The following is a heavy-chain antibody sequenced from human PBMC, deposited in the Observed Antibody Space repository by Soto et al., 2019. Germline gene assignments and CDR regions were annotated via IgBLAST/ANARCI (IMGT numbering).Heavy chain of an antibody. V-gene: IGHV5-10-1*01. Sequence: PGESLKISCKGSGYSFAGYWITCVRQKPGKGLEWMVRIDPSDSQTYYSPSFRGHVTISATKSITTVFLQWSSLRASDTAMYYCARQRYDSDTGPNFQYYFDSWGQGTPVTVSS. CDR2: IDPSDSQT. J-gene: IGHJ4*02. CDR1: GYSFAGYW. CDR3: ARQRYDSDTGPNFQYYFDS. D-gene: IGHD3-22*01.